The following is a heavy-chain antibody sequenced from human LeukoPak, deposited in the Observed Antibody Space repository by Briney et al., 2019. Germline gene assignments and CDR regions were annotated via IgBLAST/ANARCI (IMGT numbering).Heavy chain of an antibody. CDR3: AREYGGWFDP. CDR1: GGSISSGGYY. J-gene: IGHJ5*02. V-gene: IGHV4-31*03. CDR2: IYYSGST. D-gene: IGHD4-17*01. Sequence: SETLSLTCTVSGGSISSGGYYWSWIRQHPGKGLEWIGYIYYSGSTYYNPSLKSRVTISVDTSKNQFSLKLSSVTAADTAVYYCAREYGGWFDPWGQGTLVTVSS.